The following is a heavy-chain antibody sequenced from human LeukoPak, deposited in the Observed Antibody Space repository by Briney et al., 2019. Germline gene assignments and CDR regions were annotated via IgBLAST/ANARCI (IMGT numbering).Heavy chain of an antibody. J-gene: IGHJ4*02. V-gene: IGHV3-23*01. D-gene: IGHD4-17*01. CDR3: AKRNDYGPFDY. Sequence: GGSLRLSCAASGFTFSSYAMSRVRQAPGKGLEWVSAISGSGGSTYYADSVRGQFTISRDNSKNTLYLQMNSLRAEDTAVYYCAKRNDYGPFDYWGQGTLVTVSS. CDR2: ISGSGGST. CDR1: GFTFSSYA.